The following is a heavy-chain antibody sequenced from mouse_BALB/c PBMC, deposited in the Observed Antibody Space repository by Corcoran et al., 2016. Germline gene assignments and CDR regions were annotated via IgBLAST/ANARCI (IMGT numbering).Heavy chain of an antibody. CDR2: IDPANGNT. V-gene: IGHV14-3*02. J-gene: IGHJ4*01. D-gene: IGHD1-1*01. Sequence: EVQLQQSGAELVKPGASVKLSCTAAGFNIKDTYMHWVKQRPEQGLEWIGRIDPANGNTKYDPKFQGKATITADTSSNTAYLQLSSLTSEDTAVYYCARSYGYAMDYWGQGTSVTVSS. CDR1: GFNIKDTY. CDR3: ARSYGYAMDY.